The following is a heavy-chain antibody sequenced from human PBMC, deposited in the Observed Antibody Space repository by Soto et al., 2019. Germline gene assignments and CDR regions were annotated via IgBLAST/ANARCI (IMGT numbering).Heavy chain of an antibody. J-gene: IGHJ4*02. V-gene: IGHV4-34*01. D-gene: IGHD6-19*01. CDR3: ARGQWLVDY. CDR1: GGSFSGYY. Sequence: SETLSLTCAVYGGSFSGYYWSWIRQPPGKGLEWIGEINHSGSTNYNPSLKSRVTISVDTSKNQFSLKLSSVTAADTAVYYCARGQWLVDYWGQGTLVTVSS. CDR2: INHSGST.